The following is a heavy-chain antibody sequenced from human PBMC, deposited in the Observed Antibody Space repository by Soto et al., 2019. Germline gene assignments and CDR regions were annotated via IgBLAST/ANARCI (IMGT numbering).Heavy chain of an antibody. CDR1: GFTFSNYA. CDR2: ISDGGGTT. J-gene: IGHJ4*02. Sequence: QPGGSMRLSCAASGFTFSNYAMNWVRQAPGKGLEWVSAISDGGGTTYYADSVKGRFTISRDNSKNTLYLQMDSLRAEDTAVYFCAKPLNTDFDYWGQGTLVTVSS. CDR3: AKPLNTDFDY. D-gene: IGHD2-2*02. V-gene: IGHV3-23*01.